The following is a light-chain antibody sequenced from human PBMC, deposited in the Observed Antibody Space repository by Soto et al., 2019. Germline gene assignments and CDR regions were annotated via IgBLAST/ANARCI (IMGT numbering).Light chain of an antibody. V-gene: IGKV3-11*01. J-gene: IGKJ4*01. CDR1: QSVSSY. CDR3: QQRSNWTPGLT. Sequence: EIVLTQSPATLSLSPGERATLSCRASQSVSSYLAWYQQKPGQAPSLLIYDASNRATGIPARFSGSGSGTDFTLTIRSLEHEDFAVYYCQQRSNWTPGLTFGGGTKVEIK. CDR2: DAS.